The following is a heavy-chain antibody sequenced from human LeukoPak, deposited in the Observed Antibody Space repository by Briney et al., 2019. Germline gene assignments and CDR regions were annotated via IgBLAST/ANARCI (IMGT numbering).Heavy chain of an antibody. CDR1: GGSISSSSHY. CDR2: IYYSGST. Sequence: SETLSLTCTVSGGSISSSSHYWGWIRQPPGKGLEWIGSIYYSGSTYYNPSLKSRVTISVDTSKNQFSLKLSSVTAADTAVYYCASTLLNFDYWGQGTLVTVSS. CDR3: ASTLLNFDY. J-gene: IGHJ4*02. V-gene: IGHV4-39*01. D-gene: IGHD2-15*01.